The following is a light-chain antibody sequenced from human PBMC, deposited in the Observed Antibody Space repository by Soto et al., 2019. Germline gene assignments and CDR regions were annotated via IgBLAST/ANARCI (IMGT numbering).Light chain of an antibody. Sequence: DIQMTQSPSSLSASAGDRVTITCRASQSISSYLNWYQQKPGKAPKLLIYAASSLKSGVPSRFSGSGSATDFSLTISSLQPEDFATYYCQQSYSTPLYTFGQGTKLEIK. CDR1: QSISSY. CDR3: QQSYSTPLYT. V-gene: IGKV1-39*01. J-gene: IGKJ2*01. CDR2: AAS.